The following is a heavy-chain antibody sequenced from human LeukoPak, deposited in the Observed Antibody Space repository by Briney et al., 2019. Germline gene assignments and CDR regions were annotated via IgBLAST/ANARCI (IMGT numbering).Heavy chain of an antibody. J-gene: IGHJ4*02. Sequence: SETLSLTCTVSGYSISSGYYWGWIRQPPGKGLEWIGSIYHSGSTYYNPSLKSRVTISVDTFKNQFSMKLSSVTAADTAVYYCARGGASSSWLTVDYWGQGTLVTVSS. V-gene: IGHV4-38-2*02. CDR3: ARGGASSSWLTVDY. CDR1: GYSISSGYY. D-gene: IGHD6-13*01. CDR2: IYHSGST.